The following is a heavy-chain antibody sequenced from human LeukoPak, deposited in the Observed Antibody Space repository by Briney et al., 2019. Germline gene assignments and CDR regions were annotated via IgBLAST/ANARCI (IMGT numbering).Heavy chain of an antibody. CDR2: ISAYNGNT. V-gene: IGHV1-18*04. Sequence: ASVKASCKASGYTFTGYYMHWVRQAPGQGLEWMGWISAYNGNTNYAQKFQGRVIMTTDTSTNIAYMELRSLRSDETAIYYCARDRSSNVDSGSHPYVDYWGQGTLVAVSS. D-gene: IGHD1-26*01. CDR3: ARDRSSNVDSGSHPYVDY. J-gene: IGHJ4*02. CDR1: GYTFTGYY.